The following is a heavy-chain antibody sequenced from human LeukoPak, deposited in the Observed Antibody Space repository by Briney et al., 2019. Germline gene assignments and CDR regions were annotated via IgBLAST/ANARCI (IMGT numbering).Heavy chain of an antibody. J-gene: IGHJ6*02. V-gene: IGHV4-31*03. CDR2: IYNSGST. D-gene: IGHD6-13*01. Sequence: PSETLSLTCTVSGGSISSGGYYCSWSRQHPGKGLEWIGYIYNSGSTCYNSSLKSRVTISVDTSKNQFSLKLSSVTAADTAVYYCARGGRRLSSSSWSADYYHDMAVWGQGTTVTVSS. CDR1: GGSISSGGYY. CDR3: ARGGRRLSSSSWSADYYHDMAV.